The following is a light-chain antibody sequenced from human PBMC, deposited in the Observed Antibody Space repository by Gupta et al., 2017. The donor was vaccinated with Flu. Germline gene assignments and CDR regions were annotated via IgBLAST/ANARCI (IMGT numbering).Light chain of an antibody. CDR3: QQSQSTSFT. J-gene: IGKJ3*01. V-gene: IGKV1-39*01. CDR1: EIINNY. Sequence: PSPLSAAVGDRVTIKCRTSEIINNYLNWYQQKPGKAPKLLIYVGSHRESGVPERFSGSGSGTDFTLTISKIQLEDFATYYCQQSQSTSFTFGAGTKVDI. CDR2: VGS.